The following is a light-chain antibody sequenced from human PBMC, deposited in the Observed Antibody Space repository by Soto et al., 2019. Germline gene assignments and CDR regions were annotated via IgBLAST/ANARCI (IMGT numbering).Light chain of an antibody. V-gene: IGKV1-9*01. CDR2: ATS. CDR1: QGISSY. CDR3: QQLSNYPIT. Sequence: DIQMTHSPSSLYASVGYRVTITCRASQGISSYLVWYQQKPGKAPKLLIHATSTLQSGVPSRFSGSGSGTEFTLTISSLQPEDFATYYCQQLSNYPITFGQGTRLEIK. J-gene: IGKJ5*01.